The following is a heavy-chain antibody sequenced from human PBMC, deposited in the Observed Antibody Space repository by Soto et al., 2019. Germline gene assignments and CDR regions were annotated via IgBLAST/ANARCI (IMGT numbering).Heavy chain of an antibody. V-gene: IGHV4-39*01. Sequence: AETLSLTCTVSGGSISGSNYYWAWIRQPPEKGLEWIGSTGTTYYNPSLKSRVTVSVDTSKNQFSLKLTSVTAADTAVYYCARQDNTGRYQSFDYWGRGTLVTVSS. D-gene: IGHD1-26*01. CDR2: TGTT. J-gene: IGHJ4*02. CDR3: ARQDNTGRYQSFDY. CDR1: GGSISGSNYY.